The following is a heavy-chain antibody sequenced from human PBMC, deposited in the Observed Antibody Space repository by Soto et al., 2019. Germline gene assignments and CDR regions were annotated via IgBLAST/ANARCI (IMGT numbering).Heavy chain of an antibody. J-gene: IGHJ4*02. D-gene: IGHD3-3*01. V-gene: IGHV1-69*13. CDR1: GGTFSSFA. CDR3: ASARSDYYPSTF. Sequence: VASVKVSCKASGGTFSSFAVSWVRQAPGQGLEWMGRIIPMFATPNYAPRFQARVTITADESTGTAYMELSSLRSEDTALYYCASARSDYYPSTFWGQGTLVTVSS. CDR2: IIPMFATP.